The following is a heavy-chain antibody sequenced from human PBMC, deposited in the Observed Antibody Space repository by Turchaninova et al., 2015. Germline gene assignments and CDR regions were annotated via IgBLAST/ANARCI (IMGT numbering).Heavy chain of an antibody. D-gene: IGHD6-13*01. J-gene: IGHJ4*02. CDR3: ATDSSTWYRFDY. V-gene: IGHV4-38-2*02. CDR1: GYSTSSGYY. CDR2: VYHGGST. Sequence: QVQLQESGPGLGKSSAPLSLTCSVPGYSTSSGYYWGWIRQPPGKGLECIGTVYHGGSTFYNPSLKSQFTISIDTSKNQFSLKVNSVTAADTAIYYCATDSSTWYRFDYWGQGTLVTVSS.